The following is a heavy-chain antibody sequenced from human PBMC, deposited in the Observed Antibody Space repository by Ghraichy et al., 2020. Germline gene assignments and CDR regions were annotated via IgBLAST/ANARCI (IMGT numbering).Heavy chain of an antibody. CDR2: IYYSGST. V-gene: IGHV4-39*01. Sequence: SQTLSLTCTVSGGSISDNYWGWIRQPPGKGLEWIGNIYYSGSTHYNPSLKSRVTMSVDTSKKQFSLKLSSVTAADTAVYYCTRRLGGSSEIDYWGQGTLVTVSS. J-gene: IGHJ4*02. D-gene: IGHD6-6*01. CDR3: TRRLGGSSEIDY. CDR1: GGSISDNY.